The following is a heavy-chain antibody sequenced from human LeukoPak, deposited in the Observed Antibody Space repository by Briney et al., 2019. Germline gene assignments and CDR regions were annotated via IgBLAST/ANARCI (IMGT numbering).Heavy chain of an antibody. D-gene: IGHD3-10*01. J-gene: IGHJ3*02. Sequence: GGSLRLSCAASGFTFADYAMHWVRQAPGKGLEWVSLISGDGATTYYAASVKGRFTISRDNKKNVLYLQMNNLETEDTALFYCAKDLSSVFDALNIWGQGTLVTVSS. CDR2: ISGDGATT. V-gene: IGHV3-43*02. CDR3: AKDLSSVFDALNI. CDR1: GFTFADYA.